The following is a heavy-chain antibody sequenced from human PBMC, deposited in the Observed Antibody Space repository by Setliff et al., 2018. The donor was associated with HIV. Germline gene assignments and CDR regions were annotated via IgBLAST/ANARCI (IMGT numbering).Heavy chain of an antibody. CDR1: GYTFTSYG. Sequence: GASVKVSCKASGYTFTSYGITWVRQAPGQGLEWMGWISTYNGNTHYAQKLQGRVTMTTDTSTSTAYMELTSLRSEDTAVYYCARDWEYCSGGSCYDYWGQGTLVTVSS. CDR2: ISTYNGNT. J-gene: IGHJ4*02. D-gene: IGHD2-15*01. CDR3: ARDWEYCSGGSCYDY. V-gene: IGHV1-18*01.